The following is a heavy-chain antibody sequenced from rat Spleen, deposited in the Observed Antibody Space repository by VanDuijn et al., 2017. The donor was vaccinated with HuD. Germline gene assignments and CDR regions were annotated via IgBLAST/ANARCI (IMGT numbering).Heavy chain of an antibody. V-gene: IGHV5-27*01. J-gene: IGHJ4*01. D-gene: IGHD1-12*02. CDR1: GFTFSNYY. Sequence: EVQLVESGGGLVQPGRSLKLSCTASGFTFSNYYMAWVRQAPTKGLEWVAYISTGGDNTYYRDSVKGRFTISRDNAKSTLYLQLDSLRSEDTATYYWATDGYFDGIYYSVYVMDAWGQGASVTVSS. CDR2: ISTGGDNT. CDR3: ATDGYFDGIYYSVYVMDA.